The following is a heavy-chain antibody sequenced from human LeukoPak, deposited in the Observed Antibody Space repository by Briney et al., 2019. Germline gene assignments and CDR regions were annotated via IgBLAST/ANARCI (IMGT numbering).Heavy chain of an antibody. D-gene: IGHD7-27*01. CDR1: GFTFSNAW. J-gene: IGHJ4*02. CDR3: TTPSRNWGSLRPYYFDY. V-gene: IGHV3-15*01. CDR2: IKSKTDGGTT. Sequence: PGGSLRLSCAASGFTFSNAWMSWVRQAPGKGLEWVGRIKSKTDGGTTDYAAPVKGRFTISRDDSKNTLYLQMNSLKTEDTAVYYCTTPSRNWGSLRPYYFDYWGQGTLVTVSS.